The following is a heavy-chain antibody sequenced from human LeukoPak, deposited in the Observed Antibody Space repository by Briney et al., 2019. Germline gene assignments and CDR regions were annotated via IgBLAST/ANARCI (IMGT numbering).Heavy chain of an antibody. J-gene: IGHJ6*03. V-gene: IGHV4-59*01. CDR3: ARVAPGDYYYMDV. CDR1: GGSISSYY. D-gene: IGHD5-12*01. CDR2: IYYSGST. Sequence: PSETLSLTCTVSGGSISSYYWSWIRQPPGKGLEWIGYIYYSGSTNYNPSLKSRVTISVDTSKNQFSLKLSSVTAADTAVYYCARVAPGDYYYMDVWGKGTTVTVS.